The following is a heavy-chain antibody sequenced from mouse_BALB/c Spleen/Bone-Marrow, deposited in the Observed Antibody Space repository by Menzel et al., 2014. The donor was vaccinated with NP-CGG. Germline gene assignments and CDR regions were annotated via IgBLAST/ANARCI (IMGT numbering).Heavy chain of an antibody. CDR1: GFTLSSFG. V-gene: IGHV5-17*02. CDR2: ISSGSSTI. J-gene: IGHJ3*01. Sequence: EVKLMESGGGLVQPGGSRKLSCADSGFTLSSFGMHWVRQAPEKGLEWVAYISSGSSTIYYADTVKGRFTISRDNPKNTLFLQMTSLRSEDTAMYYCARELLAYWGQGTLVTVSA. CDR3: ARELLAY. D-gene: IGHD2-12*01.